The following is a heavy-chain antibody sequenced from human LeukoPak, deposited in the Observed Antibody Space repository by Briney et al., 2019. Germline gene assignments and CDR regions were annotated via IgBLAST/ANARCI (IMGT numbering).Heavy chain of an antibody. Sequence: SETLSLTCAVYGGSFSNYYWSWIRQTPGKGMEWIGEINDSGRINYNPSLMSRVTVSVDTSKNQFSLRLTSVTATDTAVYHCARRWNYGRNYYIDVWGKGATVSVSS. CDR2: INDSGRI. J-gene: IGHJ6*03. V-gene: IGHV4-34*01. CDR3: ARRWNYGRNYYIDV. CDR1: GGSFSNYY. D-gene: IGHD1-7*01.